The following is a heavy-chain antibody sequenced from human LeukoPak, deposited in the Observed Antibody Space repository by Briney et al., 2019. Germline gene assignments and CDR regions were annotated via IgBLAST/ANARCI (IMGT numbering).Heavy chain of an antibody. J-gene: IGHJ4*02. V-gene: IGHV4-34*01. D-gene: IGHD6-19*01. CDR2: INHSGST. Sequence: SETLSLTCAVYGGSFSGYHWSWIRQPPGKGLEWIGEINHSGSTNYNPSLKSRVTISVDTSKNQFSLKLSSVTAADTAVYYCARVRQWLVGGPFDYWGQGTLVTVSS. CDR1: GGSFSGYH. CDR3: ARVRQWLVGGPFDY.